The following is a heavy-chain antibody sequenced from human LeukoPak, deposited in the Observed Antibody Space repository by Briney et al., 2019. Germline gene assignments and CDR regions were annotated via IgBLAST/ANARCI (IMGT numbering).Heavy chain of an antibody. Sequence: NTSETLSLTCAVYGGSFSGYYWSWIRQPPGKGLEWIGEINHSGSTNYNPSLKSRVTISVDTSKNQFSLKLSSVTAADTAVYYCARGRKTLVVVPAAPKPYYFDYWGQGTLVTVSS. CDR3: ARGRKTLVVVPAAPKPYYFDY. CDR1: GGSFSGYY. CDR2: INHSGST. D-gene: IGHD2-2*01. J-gene: IGHJ4*02. V-gene: IGHV4-34*01.